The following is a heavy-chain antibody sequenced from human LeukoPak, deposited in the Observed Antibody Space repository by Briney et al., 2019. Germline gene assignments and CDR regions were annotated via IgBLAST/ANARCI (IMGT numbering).Heavy chain of an antibody. CDR2: ISGGGGTT. CDR3: AKTYYYDSSNYPPMDY. V-gene: IGHV3-23*01. J-gene: IGHJ4*02. D-gene: IGHD3-22*01. Sequence: AGGSLRLSCAASGFTFSSSAMSWVRQAPGEGLEWVSAISGGGGTTYYADSVKGRFTISRDNSKNTLYLQMNSLRAEDTAVYYCAKTYYYDSSNYPPMDYWGQGTLVTVSS. CDR1: GFTFSSSA.